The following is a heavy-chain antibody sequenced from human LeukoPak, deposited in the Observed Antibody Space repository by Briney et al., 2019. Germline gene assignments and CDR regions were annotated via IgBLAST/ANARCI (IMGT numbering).Heavy chain of an antibody. D-gene: IGHD2-21*01. J-gene: IGHJ4*02. CDR1: GYLFTGFY. Sequence: ASVIISCKASGYLFTGFYIHRVRQVPGQGLEWMGWINPNSGDTKSAPNFEGRVAMTRVTSIRTAYMEVRGLTPDDTAIYYCAKRGGALSHWGQGTPVTVTS. CDR2: INPNSGDT. CDR3: AKRGGALSH. V-gene: IGHV1-2*07.